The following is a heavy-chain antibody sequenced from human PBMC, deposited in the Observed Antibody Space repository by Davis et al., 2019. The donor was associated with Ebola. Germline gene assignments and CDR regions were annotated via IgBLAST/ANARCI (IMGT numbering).Heavy chain of an antibody. Sequence: GGSLRLSCAASGFTFSSYGMHWVRQAPGKGLEWVAVISYDGSNKYYADSVKGRFTISRDNSKNTLYLQMSSLRAEDTAVYYCAKDPTDYWGQGTLVTVSS. V-gene: IGHV3-30*18. J-gene: IGHJ4*02. CDR2: ISYDGSNK. CDR1: GFTFSSYG. CDR3: AKDPTDY.